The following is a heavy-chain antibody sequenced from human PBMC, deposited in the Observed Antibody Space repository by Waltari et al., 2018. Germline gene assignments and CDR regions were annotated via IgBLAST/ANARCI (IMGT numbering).Heavy chain of an antibody. CDR2: FIPFLERT. CDR1: GGTFTSYA. Sequence: QVQLMQSGAELREPGSSVKVSCKASGGTFTSYAFSWLRQAPGKGLEWMGRFIPFLERTTYAKKWQGRVTITADKSTSTVYMELSSLRSEDTAVYFCSGAEIGSSWPIYYYYYSMDVWGKGTSVTVSS. D-gene: IGHD6-13*01. V-gene: IGHV1-69*04. J-gene: IGHJ6*03. CDR3: SGAEIGSSWPIYYYYYSMDV.